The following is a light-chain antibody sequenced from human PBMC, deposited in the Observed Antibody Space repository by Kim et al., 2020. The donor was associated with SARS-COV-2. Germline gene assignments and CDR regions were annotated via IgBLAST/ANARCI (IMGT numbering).Light chain of an antibody. J-gene: IGLJ2*01. CDR2: THQ. Sequence: GQRVTISCSGDSSTIEGNNVNWFQQLPEPAPKLLIYTHQERPSGVPDRFSGSKSGTSASLDITRLQSEDEADYYCAVWDDTLNGVVFGGGTKVTVL. V-gene: IGLV1-44*01. CDR1: SSTIEGNN. CDR3: AVWDDTLNGVV.